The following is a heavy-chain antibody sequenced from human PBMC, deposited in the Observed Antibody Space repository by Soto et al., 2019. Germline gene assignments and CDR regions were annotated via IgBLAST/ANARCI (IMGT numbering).Heavy chain of an antibody. CDR3: ASSPRGYCSSTSCRELGNYYGMDV. Sequence: PGESLKISCKGSGYSFTSYWTSWVRQMPGKGLEWMGRTDPSDSYTNYSPSFQGHVTISADKSISTAYLQWSSLKASDTAMYYCASSPRGYCSSTSCRELGNYYGMDVWGQGTTVTVSS. J-gene: IGHJ6*02. V-gene: IGHV5-10-1*01. CDR2: TDPSDSYT. CDR1: GYSFTSYW. D-gene: IGHD2-2*01.